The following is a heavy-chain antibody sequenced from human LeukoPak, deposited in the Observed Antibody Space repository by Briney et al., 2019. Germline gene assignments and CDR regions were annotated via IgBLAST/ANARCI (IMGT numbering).Heavy chain of an antibody. CDR3: ARDYDVLTAYPPTQLFDP. CDR2: INHSGST. D-gene: IGHD3-9*01. CDR1: GDSISSGNYY. V-gene: IGHV4-39*07. J-gene: IGHJ5*02. Sequence: PSETLSLTCTVSGDSISSGNYYWSWIRQPPGTGLEWIGEINHSGSTNYNPSLKSRVTMSVDTSKNQFSLKLNSVTAADTAVYYCARDYDVLTAYPPTQLFDPWGQGTLVTVSS.